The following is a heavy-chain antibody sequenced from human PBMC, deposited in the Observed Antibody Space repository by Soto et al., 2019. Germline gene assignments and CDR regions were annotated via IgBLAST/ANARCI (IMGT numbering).Heavy chain of an antibody. CDR3: ARLPGFFMLPPFDP. V-gene: IGHV4-4*02. CDR1: GGARRCIVG. Sequence: SETQSGLCSVVGGARRCIVGWRRIRQSLGKGLEWIGETSHSGDTNYNPSLQSRVILSLDKSKNQVSLKLTSVTAADTAVYFCARLPGFFMLPPFDPWGQGTLVTGSS. CDR2: TSHSGDT. D-gene: IGHD3-16*01. J-gene: IGHJ5*01.